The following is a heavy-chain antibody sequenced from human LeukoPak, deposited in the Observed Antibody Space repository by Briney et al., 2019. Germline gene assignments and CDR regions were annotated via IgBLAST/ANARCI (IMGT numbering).Heavy chain of an antibody. CDR1: GFTFSSYA. V-gene: IGHV3-23*01. D-gene: IGHD3-22*01. CDR3: AKVRRNYYDSSGYLAY. J-gene: IGHJ4*02. Sequence: PGGSLRLSCAASGFTFSSYAMSWVRQAPGKGLEWVSAISGSGGSTYYADSVKGRFTISSDNSKNTLYLQMNSLRAEDTAVYYCAKVRRNYYDSSGYLAYWGQGTLVTVSS. CDR2: ISGSGGST.